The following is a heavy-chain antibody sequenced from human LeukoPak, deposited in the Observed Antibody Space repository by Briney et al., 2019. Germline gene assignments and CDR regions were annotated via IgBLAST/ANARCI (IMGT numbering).Heavy chain of an antibody. CDR1: GFTFSSYG. Sequence: GGSLRLSCAASGFTFSSYGMSWVRQAPGKGLEWVSAISGSGGSTYYADSVKGRFTISRDNSKNTLYLQMNSLRAEDTAVYYCARDNYDSSGYYYDYWDQGTLVTVSS. V-gene: IGHV3-23*01. D-gene: IGHD3-22*01. J-gene: IGHJ4*02. CDR2: ISGSGGST. CDR3: ARDNYDSSGYYYDY.